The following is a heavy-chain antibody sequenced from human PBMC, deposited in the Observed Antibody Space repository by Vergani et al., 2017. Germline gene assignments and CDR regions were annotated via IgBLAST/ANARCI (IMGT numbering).Heavy chain of an antibody. CDR1: GFTFSSYS. Sequence: EVQLVESGGGLVKPGGSLRLSCAASGFTFSSYSMNWVRQAPGKGLEWVSSISSSSSYIYYADSVTGRFTISRDNAKNSLYLQMNSLRAEDTAVYYCARDAHYYDSGGDYWGQGTLVTVSS. D-gene: IGHD3-22*01. V-gene: IGHV3-21*01. CDR3: ARDAHYYDSGGDY. J-gene: IGHJ4*02. CDR2: ISSSSSYI.